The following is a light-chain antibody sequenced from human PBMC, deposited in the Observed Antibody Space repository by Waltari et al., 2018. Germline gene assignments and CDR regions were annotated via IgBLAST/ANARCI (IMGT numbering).Light chain of an antibody. CDR1: SGHSGFI. V-gene: IGLV4-60*03. CDR3: GTWATDRWL. CDR2: LDGRGDF. Sequence: QPVLTQLSSASASLGSSVNLTCILSSGHSGFIIAWHQQQPGKAPRYLLQLDGRGDFNKGSEVPDRISGSIAWTVRYLTISTLQSEDEADYYCGTWATDRWLFGGGTKLTVL. J-gene: IGLJ3*02.